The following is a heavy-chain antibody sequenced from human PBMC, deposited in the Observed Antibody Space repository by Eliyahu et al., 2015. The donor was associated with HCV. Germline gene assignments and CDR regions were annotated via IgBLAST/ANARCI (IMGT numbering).Heavy chain of an antibody. Sequence: EVQLLESGGGLVQPGGSLRLSCAASGFTFSSYAXSWVRQAPGKGLEWVSAISGSGGSTYYADSVKGRFTISRDNSKNTLYLQMNSLRAEDTAVYYCAKTYYYDSSGYLNPPDYYGMDVWGQGTTVTVSS. CDR3: AKTYYYDSSGYLNPPDYYGMDV. CDR2: ISGSGGST. CDR1: GFTFSSYA. D-gene: IGHD3-22*01. J-gene: IGHJ6*02. V-gene: IGHV3-23*01.